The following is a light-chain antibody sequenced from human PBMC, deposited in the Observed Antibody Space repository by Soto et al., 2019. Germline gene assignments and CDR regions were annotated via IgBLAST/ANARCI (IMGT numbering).Light chain of an antibody. J-gene: IGKJ1*01. CDR3: QQRSNWPRT. V-gene: IGKV3-11*01. CDR1: QSVSSS. CDR2: DAS. Sequence: EIVLTQSPATLSLSPGDRATLSCRASQSVSSSLAWYQQKPGQAPRLLIYDASNRATGIPARFSGSGSGTDFTLTISSLEPEDFALYYRQQRSNWPRTFGQGTMVEIK.